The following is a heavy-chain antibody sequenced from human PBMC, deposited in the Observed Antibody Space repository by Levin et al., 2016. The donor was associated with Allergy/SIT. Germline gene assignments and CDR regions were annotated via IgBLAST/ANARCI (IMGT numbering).Heavy chain of an antibody. CDR3: VKVSELLWFGELNAPLPDY. D-gene: IGHD3-10*01. V-gene: IGHV3-64D*06. CDR2: ISSNGGST. CDR1: GFTFSSYA. J-gene: IGHJ4*02. Sequence: GGSLRLSCSASGFTFSSYAMHWVRQAPGKGLEYVSAISSNGGSTYYADSVKGRFTISRDNSKNTLYLQMSSLRAEDTAVYYCVKVSELLWFGELNAPLPDYWGQGTLVTVSS.